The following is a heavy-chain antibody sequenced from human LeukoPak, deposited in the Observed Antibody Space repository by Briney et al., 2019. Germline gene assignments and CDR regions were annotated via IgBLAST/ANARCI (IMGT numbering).Heavy chain of an antibody. J-gene: IGHJ3*02. Sequence: PSETLSLTCTVSDGSFSSYSWNWIRQPPGRGLEWIGYIYYSGSTIYNPSLRSRVTIPIDTSKNQFSLKLTSVTAADTAVYYCARLKARDAFDIWGQRTMVTVSS. V-gene: IGHV4-59*08. CDR1: DGSFSSYS. CDR3: ARLKARDAFDI. CDR2: IYYSGST.